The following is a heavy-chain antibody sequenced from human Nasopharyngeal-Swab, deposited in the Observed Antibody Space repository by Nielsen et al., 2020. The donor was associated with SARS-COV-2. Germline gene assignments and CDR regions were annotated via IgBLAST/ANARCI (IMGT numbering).Heavy chain of an antibody. CDR1: GFTFDDYA. CDR3: ARDRTDYDFWSHYYTYYLDF. D-gene: IGHD3-3*01. Sequence: SLKISCAASGFTFDDYAMHWVRQAPGKGLEWVSGISWNSGSIGYADSVKGRFTISRDNAKNSLFLQMNSLRAEDTAVYYCARDRTDYDFWSHYYTYYLDFWGQGTLVTVSS. J-gene: IGHJ4*02. CDR2: ISWNSGSI. V-gene: IGHV3-9*01.